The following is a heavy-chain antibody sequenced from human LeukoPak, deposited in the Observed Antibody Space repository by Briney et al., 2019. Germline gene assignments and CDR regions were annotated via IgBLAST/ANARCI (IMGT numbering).Heavy chain of an antibody. V-gene: IGHV1-69*02. Sequence: ASVKVSCKASGGTFSSHTISWVPQAPEPGLEWMGRIIPLFGIVNYAQKFQDRVTITADKSTSTAYMEVSSLRSEDTAVYYCARIPSGDVDTAMVMYYHYGMDVWGQGTTVTVSS. D-gene: IGHD5-18*01. CDR1: GGTFSSHT. CDR3: ARIPSGDVDTAMVMYYHYGMDV. CDR2: IIPLFGIV. J-gene: IGHJ6*02.